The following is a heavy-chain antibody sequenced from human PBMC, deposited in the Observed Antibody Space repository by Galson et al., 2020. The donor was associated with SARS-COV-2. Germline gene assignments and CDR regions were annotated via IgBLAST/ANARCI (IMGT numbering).Heavy chain of an antibody. Sequence: SQTLSLTCTVSGGSISSYYWSWIRQPPGKGLEWIGYIYYSGSTNYNPSLKSRVTISVDTSKNQFSLKLSSVTAADTAVYYCARLADGYNSKWGYFDYWGQGTLVTVSS. J-gene: IGHJ4*02. CDR3: ARLADGYNSKWGYFDY. CDR1: GGSISSYY. CDR2: IYYSGST. D-gene: IGHD5-12*01. V-gene: IGHV4-59*08.